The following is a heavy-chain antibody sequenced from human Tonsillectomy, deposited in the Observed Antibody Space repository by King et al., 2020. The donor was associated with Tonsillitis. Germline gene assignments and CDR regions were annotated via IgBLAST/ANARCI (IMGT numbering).Heavy chain of an antibody. D-gene: IGHD5-18*01. V-gene: IGHV3-15*07. CDR2: IKSKIDGWTT. CDR3: TTLGYSYPFDY. J-gene: IGHJ4*02. CDR1: GFTFNDAW. Sequence: VQLVESGGGLVKPGGSLRLSCAASGFTFNDAWMNWVLPAPGKGLDWVGRIKSKIDGWTTDYAAPMKGRFSISRDDSKNNFYLQMNSLKIEDTAVYFCTTLGYSYPFDYWGQGTLVTVSS.